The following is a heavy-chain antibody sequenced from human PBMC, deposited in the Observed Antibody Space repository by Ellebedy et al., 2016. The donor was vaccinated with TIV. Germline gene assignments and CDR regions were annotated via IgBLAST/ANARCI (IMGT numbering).Heavy chain of an antibody. Sequence: GESLKISCAASGFTFSSYSMNWVRQAPGKGLEWVSSISSSSSYIYYADSVKGRFTISRDNAKNSLYLQMNSLRAEDTAVYYCAAFELRISYYWGQGTLVTVSS. J-gene: IGHJ4*02. CDR2: ISSSSSYI. V-gene: IGHV3-21*01. CDR3: AAFELRISYY. CDR1: GFTFSSYS. D-gene: IGHD1-14*01.